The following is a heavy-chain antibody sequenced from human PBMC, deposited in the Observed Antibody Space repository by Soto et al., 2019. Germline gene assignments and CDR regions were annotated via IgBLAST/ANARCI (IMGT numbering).Heavy chain of an antibody. CDR1: GFTFSSYA. V-gene: IGHV3-30*04. CDR2: ISYDGSNK. CDR3: AKDSPRWLHHESYYFDY. Sequence: PGGSLRLSCAASGFTFSSYAMHWVRQAPGKGLEWVAVISYDGSNKYYADSVKGRFTISRDNSKNTLYLQMNSLRAEDTAVYYCAKDSPRWLHHESYYFDYWGQGTLVTVSS. J-gene: IGHJ4*02. D-gene: IGHD5-12*01.